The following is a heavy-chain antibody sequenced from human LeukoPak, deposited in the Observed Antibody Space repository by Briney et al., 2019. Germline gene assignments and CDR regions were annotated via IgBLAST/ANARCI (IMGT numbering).Heavy chain of an antibody. CDR2: ISHSGST. CDR1: GGSISSYY. Sequence: KPSETLSLTCTVSGGSISSYYWSWIRQPPGEGLEWIGYISHSGSTKYNSSLKSRTIISADMSKNQFSLKLSFVTAADTALYYCARLRDGDYGGYFDYWGQGTLVTASS. J-gene: IGHJ4*02. V-gene: IGHV4-59*08. D-gene: IGHD4-17*01. CDR3: ARLRDGDYGGYFDY.